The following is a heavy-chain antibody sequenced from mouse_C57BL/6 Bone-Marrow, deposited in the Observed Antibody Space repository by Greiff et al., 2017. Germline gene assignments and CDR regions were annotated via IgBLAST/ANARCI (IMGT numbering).Heavy chain of an antibody. V-gene: IGHV1-80*01. J-gene: IGHJ3*01. CDR2: IYPGDGDT. CDR1: GYAFSSYW. CDR3: ARGGRPGFAY. Sequence: VKLLESGAELVKPGASVKISCKASGYAFSSYWMNWVKQRPGKGLEWIGQIYPGDGDTNYNGKFKGKATLTADKSSSTAYMQLSSLTAEDSAVYFCARGGRPGFAYWGQGTLVTVSA.